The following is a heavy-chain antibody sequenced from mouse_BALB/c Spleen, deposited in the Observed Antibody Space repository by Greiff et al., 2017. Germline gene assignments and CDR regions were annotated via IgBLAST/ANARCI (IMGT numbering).Heavy chain of an antibody. J-gene: IGHJ1*01. Sequence: EVKLQESGPGLVKPSQTVSLTCTVTGISITTGNYRWSWIRQFPGNKLEWIGYIYYSGTITYNPSLTSRTTITRDTSKNQFFLEMNALTAEDTATYYCARERDYDGSSYGYFDVGGAGTTVTVSS. V-gene: IGHV3-5*02. CDR2: IYYSGTI. D-gene: IGHD1-1*01. CDR3: ARERDYDGSSYGYFDV. CDR1: GISITTGNYR.